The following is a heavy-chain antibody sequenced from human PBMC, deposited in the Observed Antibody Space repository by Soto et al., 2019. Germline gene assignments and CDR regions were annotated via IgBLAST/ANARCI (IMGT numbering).Heavy chain of an antibody. V-gene: IGHV1-18*01. J-gene: IGHJ3*02. Sequence: VQLVQSGVEVKKPGASVKVSCKASGYTFTCHGISWVRQAPGQGLEWMGWINTYNGNTNYAQKVQGRVTMTTETSTSTAYMELRSLRSDDTAVYYCARDLLYSTRSTVRFDIWGQGTMLTVSS. CDR2: INTYNGNT. CDR3: ARDLLYSTRSTVRFDI. CDR1: GYTFTCHG. D-gene: IGHD6-13*01.